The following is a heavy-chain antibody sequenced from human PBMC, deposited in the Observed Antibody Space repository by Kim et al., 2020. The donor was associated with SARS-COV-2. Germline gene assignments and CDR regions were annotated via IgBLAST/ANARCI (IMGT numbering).Heavy chain of an antibody. J-gene: IGHJ6*02. D-gene: IGHD3-10*01. CDR1: GGSISSSNW. Sequence: SETLSLTCAVSGGSISSSNWWSWVRQPPGKGLEWIGEIYHSGSTNYNPSLKSRVTISVDKSKNQLSLKLSSVTAADTAVYYCARGYGSGSSRYYYSGMAVWGQGTTVTVSS. CDR3: ARGYGSGSSRYYYSGMAV. CDR2: IYHSGST. V-gene: IGHV4-4*02.